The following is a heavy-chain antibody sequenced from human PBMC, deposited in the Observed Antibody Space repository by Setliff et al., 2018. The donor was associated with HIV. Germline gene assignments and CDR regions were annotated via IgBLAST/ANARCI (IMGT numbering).Heavy chain of an antibody. CDR3: ARGKTWPRFLDY. J-gene: IGHJ4*02. CDR1: GYTFNNYG. Sequence: PPASVKVSCKASGYTFNNYGISWVRQAPGQGLEWMGWINTHSGYTNYAQNVQGRVTVTMDTSTSTAYMELRSLKSDDTAVYYCARGKTWPRFLDYWGQGTLVTVSS. V-gene: IGHV1-18*01. D-gene: IGHD3-3*01. CDR2: INTHSGYT.